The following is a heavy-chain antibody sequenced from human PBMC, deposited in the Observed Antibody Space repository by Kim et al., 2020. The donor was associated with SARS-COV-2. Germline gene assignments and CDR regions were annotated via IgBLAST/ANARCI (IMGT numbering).Heavy chain of an antibody. J-gene: IGHJ4*02. Sequence: SVKGRFTISRDNSKNTLYLQMNSLRAEDTAVYYCAKDQYYDFWSGYLFDYWGQGTLVTVSS. D-gene: IGHD3-3*01. V-gene: IGHV3-23*01. CDR3: AKDQYYDFWSGYLFDY.